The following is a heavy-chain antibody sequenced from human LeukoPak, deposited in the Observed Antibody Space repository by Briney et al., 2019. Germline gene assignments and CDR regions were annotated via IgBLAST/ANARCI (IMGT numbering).Heavy chain of an antibody. Sequence: PGGSLRLSCAASGFTFSSYGMHWVRQAPGKGLEWVAVIWYDGSNKYYADSVKGRFTISRDNSKNTLYLQMNSLRAEDTAVYYCAKDRTSYYDILTGYYGDWGQGTLVTVSS. V-gene: IGHV3-33*06. D-gene: IGHD3-9*01. J-gene: IGHJ4*02. CDR2: IWYDGSNK. CDR3: AKDRTSYYDILTGYYGD. CDR1: GFTFSSYG.